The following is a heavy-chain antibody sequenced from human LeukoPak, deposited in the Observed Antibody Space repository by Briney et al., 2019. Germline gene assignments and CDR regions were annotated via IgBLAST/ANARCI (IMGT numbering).Heavy chain of an antibody. D-gene: IGHD3-3*01. J-gene: IGHJ6*03. CDR2: IYYSGST. Sequence: PSETLSLTCTVSGGSISSSSYYWGWIRQPPGKGLEWIGSIYYSGSTYYNPSLKSRVTISVDTSKNQFSLKLSSVTAADTAVYYCARLALPDWSGYYLEGLEDYYYYYMDVWGKGTTVTVSS. V-gene: IGHV4-39*01. CDR1: GGSISSSSYY. CDR3: ARLALPDWSGYYLEGLEDYYYYYMDV.